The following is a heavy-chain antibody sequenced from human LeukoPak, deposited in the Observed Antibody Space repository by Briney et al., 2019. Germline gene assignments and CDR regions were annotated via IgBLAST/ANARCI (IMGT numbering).Heavy chain of an antibody. CDR1: GFIVSANY. D-gene: IGHD1-26*01. CDR3: AKYGPQDSGSSHFDY. CDR2: IRDSGSST. Sequence: GGSLRLSCAASGFIVSANYMSWVRQAPGKGLEWVSAIRDSGSSTHYADSVKGRFTTSRDNSKNTLLLQMNSLRAEDTAIYYCAKYGPQDSGSSHFDYWGQGALVTVSS. V-gene: IGHV3-23*01. J-gene: IGHJ4*02.